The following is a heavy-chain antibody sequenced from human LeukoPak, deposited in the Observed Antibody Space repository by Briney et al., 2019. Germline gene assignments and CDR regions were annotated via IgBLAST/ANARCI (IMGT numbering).Heavy chain of an antibody. CDR2: IWYDGSNK. CDR3: AKEATVSTYYYYYYMDV. Sequence: PGGSLRLSCAASGFTFSSYGMHWVRQAPGKGLEWVAVIWYDGSNKYYADSVKGRFTISRDNSKNTLYLQMNSLRAEDAAVYYCAKEATVSTYYYYYYMDVWGKGTTATVSS. J-gene: IGHJ6*03. V-gene: IGHV3-33*06. CDR1: GFTFSSYG. D-gene: IGHD4-17*01.